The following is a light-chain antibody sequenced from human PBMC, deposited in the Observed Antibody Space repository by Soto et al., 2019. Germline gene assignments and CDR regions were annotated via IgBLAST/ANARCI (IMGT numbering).Light chain of an antibody. CDR2: DND. CDR3: ATWDRSLSVGV. J-gene: IGLJ2*01. Sequence: QSVLTQPPSVSAAPGQKVTISCSGSSSNIGNNYVFWYQQLPGTAPKLLIYDNDKRPSGIPDRFSGSKSGTSATLGITGLQTGDEADYYCATWDRSLSVGVFGEGTKVTVL. V-gene: IGLV1-51*01. CDR1: SSNIGNNY.